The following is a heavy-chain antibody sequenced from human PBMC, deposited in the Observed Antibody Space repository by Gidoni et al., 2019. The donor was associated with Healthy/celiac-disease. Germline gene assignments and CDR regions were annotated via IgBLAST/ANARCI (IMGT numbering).Heavy chain of an antibody. CDR3: AREMRYDGYYYDYMDV. CDR2: IYSGGST. J-gene: IGHJ6*03. CDR1: GFTVSSNY. Sequence: EVQLVESGRGLVQPGGSLRLSCAASGFTVSSNYMSWVRQAPGKGREWVSVIYSGGSTYYEDAWKGRFTISRDNSKNTLYLQMNSLRAEDTAVYYCAREMRYDGYYYDYMDVWGKGTTVTVSS. V-gene: IGHV3-66*01. D-gene: IGHD3-16*01.